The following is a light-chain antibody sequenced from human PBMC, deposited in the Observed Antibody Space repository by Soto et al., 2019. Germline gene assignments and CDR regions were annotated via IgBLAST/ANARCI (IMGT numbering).Light chain of an antibody. J-gene: IGKJ4*01. CDR2: DAS. V-gene: IGKV3-11*01. CDR3: QHRSNWLA. Sequence: EIVMTQSPATLSVSPGEGATFSCRASQSINTKIAWYQLKPGQAPRLLIYDASIRATGIPARFSGSGSGTDFTLTITSLEPEDFAVYYCQHRSNWLAFGGGTKVDIK. CDR1: QSINTK.